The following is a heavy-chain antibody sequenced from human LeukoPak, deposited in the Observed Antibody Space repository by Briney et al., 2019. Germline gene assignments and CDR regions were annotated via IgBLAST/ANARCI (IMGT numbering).Heavy chain of an antibody. CDR3: ARVRYGDYGFDAFNI. Sequence: GGSLRLSCAASGFTFRTYWMSWVRQAPGKGLEWVANIKQDGSEKYHVDSVKGRFTISRDNAKNSLFLQMNSLRAEDTAVYYCARVRYGDYGFDAFNIWGQGTMVTVSS. CDR1: GFTFRTYW. V-gene: IGHV3-7*03. J-gene: IGHJ3*02. D-gene: IGHD4-17*01. CDR2: IKQDGSEK.